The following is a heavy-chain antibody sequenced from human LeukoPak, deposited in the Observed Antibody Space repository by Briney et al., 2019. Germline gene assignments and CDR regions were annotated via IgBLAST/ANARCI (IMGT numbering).Heavy chain of an antibody. D-gene: IGHD6-13*01. J-gene: IGHJ6*02. V-gene: IGHV1-69*13. CDR1: GYTFAGYY. CDR3: ARVLYSSSWLNYYYYGMDV. Sequence: ASVKVSCKASGYTFAGYYMHWVRQAPGQGLEWMGGIIPIFGTANYAQKFQGRVTITADESTSTAYMELSSPRSEDTAVYYCARVLYSSSWLNYYYYGMDVWGQGTAVTVSS. CDR2: IIPIFGTA.